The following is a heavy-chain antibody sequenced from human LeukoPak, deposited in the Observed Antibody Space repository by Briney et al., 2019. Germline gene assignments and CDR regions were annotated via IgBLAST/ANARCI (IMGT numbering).Heavy chain of an antibody. J-gene: IGHJ4*02. V-gene: IGHV3-30-3*01. Sequence: GGSLRLSCAASGFTFSSYAMHWVRQAPGKGLEWVAVISYDGSNKYYADSVKGRFTISRDNSKNTLYLQMNSLRAEDTAVYYCARVPFDYWGQGTLVTVSS. CDR2: ISYDGSNK. CDR1: GFTFSSYA. CDR3: ARVPFDY.